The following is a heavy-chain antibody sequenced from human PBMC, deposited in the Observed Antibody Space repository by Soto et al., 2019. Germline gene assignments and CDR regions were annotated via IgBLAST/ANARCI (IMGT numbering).Heavy chain of an antibody. Sequence: SETLSLTCTVSGGSISSYYWSWIRQPPGKGLEWIGYIYYSGSTNYNPSLKSRVTISVDTSKNQFSLKLSSVTAADTAVYYCARGEDWNHLPRFDPWGQGTLVTVSS. CDR3: ARGEDWNHLPRFDP. J-gene: IGHJ5*02. CDR2: IYYSGST. CDR1: GGSISSYY. V-gene: IGHV4-59*01. D-gene: IGHD1-1*01.